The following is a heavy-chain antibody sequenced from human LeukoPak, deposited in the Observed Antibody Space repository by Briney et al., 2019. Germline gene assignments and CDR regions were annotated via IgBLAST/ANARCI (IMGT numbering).Heavy chain of an antibody. D-gene: IGHD3-10*01. CDR2: IDIDGITT. J-gene: IGHJ6*02. CDR3: TRVRRYGSAPVYYYGLDV. V-gene: IGHV3-74*01. CDR1: GFPFGGYW. Sequence: WSLRLSCAASGFPFGGYWMHWVREAPGKGLVWVAHIDIDGITTIYADSVKGRFTISRDNAKNTLYLQQNSLRAEDTAVYHCTRVRRYGSAPVYYYGLDVWGQGTTVTVSS.